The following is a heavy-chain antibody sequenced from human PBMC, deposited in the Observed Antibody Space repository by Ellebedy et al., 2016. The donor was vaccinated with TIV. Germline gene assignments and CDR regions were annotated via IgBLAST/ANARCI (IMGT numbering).Heavy chain of an antibody. Sequence: MPSETLSLTCAVYGVSFSGSYWSWIRRPPGKGLEWIGEINHSVGTNSNPSFKSRVTISLDTSKNQFSLKLTSVSAADTADYFCARGLGGGEYFDFWGQGTPVTVSS. CDR3: ARGLGGGEYFDF. V-gene: IGHV4-34*01. D-gene: IGHD2/OR15-2a*01. CDR2: INHSVGT. CDR1: GVSFSGSY. J-gene: IGHJ4*02.